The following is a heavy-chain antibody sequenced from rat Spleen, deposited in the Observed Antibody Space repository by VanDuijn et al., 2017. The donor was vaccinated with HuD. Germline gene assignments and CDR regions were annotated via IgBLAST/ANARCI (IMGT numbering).Heavy chain of an antibody. J-gene: IGHJ3*01. D-gene: IGHD1-11*01. CDR1: GFTFSSNW. CDR3: ARHPNYGGYSEDWFAY. Sequence: EVQLVESGGGLVQPGRSLKLSCAASGFTFSSNWLNWIRQAPTKGLEWVATISYDGSSTYYPDSVKGRFTISRDNAKSTLYLQMNSLRSEDTATYYCARHPNYGGYSEDWFAYWGQGTLVTVSS. V-gene: IGHV5-29*01. CDR2: ISYDGSST.